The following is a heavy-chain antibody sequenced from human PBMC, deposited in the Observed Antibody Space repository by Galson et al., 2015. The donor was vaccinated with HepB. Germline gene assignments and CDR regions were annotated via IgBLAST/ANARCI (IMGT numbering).Heavy chain of an antibody. CDR3: ASHPDYGDY. CDR2: IYSDGTT. J-gene: IGHJ4*01. Sequence: LSLTCTVSGVSIGTYYWSWFRQSPGKRMEWLGYIYSDGTTTYSPSLKSRISISVDTAKRRLSLTVRSVAAADTAVYSCASHPDYGDYWGQGTLVTVSS. V-gene: IGHV4-4*09. CDR1: GVSIGTYY.